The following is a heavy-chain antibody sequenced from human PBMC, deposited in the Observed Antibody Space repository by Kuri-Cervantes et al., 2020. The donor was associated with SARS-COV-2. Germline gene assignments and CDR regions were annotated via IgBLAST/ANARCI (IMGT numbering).Heavy chain of an antibody. CDR1: GFTFGDYA. CDR2: ISWNSGSI. J-gene: IGHJ4*02. CDR3: AKGPAYDFSTYYFDY. V-gene: IGHV3-9*03. Sequence: SLKISCAASGFTFGDYAMHWVRQAPGKGLEWVSGISWNSGSIGYADSVKGRFTISRDNAKNSLYLQMNSLRAEDMALYYCAKGPAYDFSTYYFDYWGQGTLVTVSS. D-gene: IGHD3-3*01.